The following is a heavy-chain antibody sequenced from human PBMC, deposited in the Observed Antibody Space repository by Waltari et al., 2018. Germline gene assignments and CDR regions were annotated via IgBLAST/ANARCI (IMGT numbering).Heavy chain of an antibody. Sequence: EMQLVESGGGLIQPGGSLRLALAASGFNVSRNYKSWVRQAPGGGLEWVSIIYSDGRTYYADSVKGRFTISRDNSKNTLYLQMNSLRAEDTAIYYCAREVYRSGGHWGQGTLVTVSS. CDR2: IYSDGRT. CDR1: GFNVSRNY. D-gene: IGHD6-19*01. CDR3: AREVYRSGGH. V-gene: IGHV3-53*01. J-gene: IGHJ4*02.